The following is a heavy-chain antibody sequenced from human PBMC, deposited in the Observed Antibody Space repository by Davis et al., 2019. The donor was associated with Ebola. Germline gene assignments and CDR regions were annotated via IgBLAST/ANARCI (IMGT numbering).Heavy chain of an antibody. CDR3: ARQGGVVVVPAAPRYYYGMDV. D-gene: IGHD2-2*01. J-gene: IGHJ6*02. Sequence: SETLSLTCTVSGGSISSSSYYWGWIRQPPGKGLVWIGSIYYSGSTYYDPSLKSRVTISVDTSKNQFSLKLSSVTAADTAVYYCARQGGVVVVPAAPRYYYGMDVWGQGTTVTVSS. CDR1: GGSISSSSYY. V-gene: IGHV4-39*01. CDR2: IYYSGST.